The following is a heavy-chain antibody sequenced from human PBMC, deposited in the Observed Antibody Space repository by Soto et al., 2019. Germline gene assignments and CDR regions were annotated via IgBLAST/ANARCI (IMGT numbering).Heavy chain of an antibody. V-gene: IGHV4-4*07. CDR3: ARDRYAWYTGFDLDV. J-gene: IGHJ6*02. Sequence: PSETLSLTCSVSGESISNFYWSWVRQPAGKGLEWIGHVHVSGGTNYNAPLQSRVTMSVDTSNNHVSLQLRSLTAADTAVYYCARDRYAWYTGFDLDVWGPGTTVTVS. CDR2: VHVSGGT. CDR1: GESISNFY. D-gene: IGHD5-12*01.